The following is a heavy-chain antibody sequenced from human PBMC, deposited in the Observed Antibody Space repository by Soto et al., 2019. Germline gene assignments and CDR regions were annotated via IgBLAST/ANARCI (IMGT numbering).Heavy chain of an antibody. CDR3: ASEGYSYENSGMDV. CDR1: GFTFSSYG. D-gene: IGHD5-18*01. Sequence: GGSLILSCAASGFTFSSYGMHWFRQAPGKGLEWVAVISYDGSNKYYADSVKGRFTISRDNSKNTLYLRMNSLRAEDTAVYYCASEGYSYENSGMDVWGQGTTVTVSS. CDR2: ISYDGSNK. V-gene: IGHV3-30*03. J-gene: IGHJ6*02.